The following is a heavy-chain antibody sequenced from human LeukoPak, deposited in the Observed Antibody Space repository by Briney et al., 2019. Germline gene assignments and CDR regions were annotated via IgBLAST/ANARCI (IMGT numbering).Heavy chain of an antibody. D-gene: IGHD2-2*01. J-gene: IGHJ3*02. V-gene: IGHV3-21*01. Sequence: SGRSLRLSCAASGFTFSSYSMKWVRQAPGEGREWVSSISSSGSFIYYADSVKGRFTISRDNARNSLFLKMNSLRAEDTAVYYCARDLRYCSSASCSENGAFDIWGQGTMVTVSS. CDR1: GFTFSSYS. CDR2: ISSSGSFI. CDR3: ARDLRYCSSASCSENGAFDI.